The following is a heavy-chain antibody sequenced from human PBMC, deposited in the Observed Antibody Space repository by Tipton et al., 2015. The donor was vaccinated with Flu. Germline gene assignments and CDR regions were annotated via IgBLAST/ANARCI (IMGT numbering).Heavy chain of an antibody. V-gene: IGHV4-4*07. CDR2: IYTSGST. D-gene: IGHD2-15*01. Sequence: TLSLTCTVSGGSISSYYWSWIRQPAGKGLEWIGRIYTSGSTNYNPSLKSRVTISVDTSKNQFSLKLSSVTAADTAVYYCARRCSGGSCYRDEYNWFDPWGQGTLVTVSS. CDR1: GGSISSYY. J-gene: IGHJ5*02. CDR3: ARRCSGGSCYRDEYNWFDP.